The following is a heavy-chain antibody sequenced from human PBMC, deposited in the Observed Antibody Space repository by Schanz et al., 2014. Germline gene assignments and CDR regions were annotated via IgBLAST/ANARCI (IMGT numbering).Heavy chain of an antibody. CDR2: ISVYTGNT. Sequence: QVQLVQSGAEVKKPGASVKVSCTASGFNFNNYDINWVRQATGQGLEWMGWISVYTGNTKYGQKVQGRGTMTADTSTNTAYMELRSLRSDDTAVYYCARSAGRDFWSGYYTRFDYWGQGTLVTVAS. V-gene: IGHV1-18*04. CDR3: ARSAGRDFWSGYYTRFDY. J-gene: IGHJ4*02. D-gene: IGHD3-3*01. CDR1: GFNFNNYD.